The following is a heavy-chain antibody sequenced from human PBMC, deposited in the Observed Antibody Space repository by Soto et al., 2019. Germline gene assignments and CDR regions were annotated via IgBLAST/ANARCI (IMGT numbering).Heavy chain of an antibody. D-gene: IGHD3-10*01. J-gene: IGHJ4*02. V-gene: IGHV3-21*01. CDR1: GFTFSSYS. CDR3: AREIHGSGSYHFDY. Sequence: GGSLRLSCAASGFTFSSYSMNWVRQAPGKGLEWVSSISSSSSYIYYADSVKGRFTISRDNAKNSPYLQMNSLRAEDTAVYYCAREIHGSGSYHFDYWGQGTLVTVSS. CDR2: ISSSSSYI.